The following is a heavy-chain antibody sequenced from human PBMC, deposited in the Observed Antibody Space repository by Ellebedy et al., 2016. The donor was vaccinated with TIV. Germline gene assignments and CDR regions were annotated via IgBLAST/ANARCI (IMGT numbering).Heavy chain of an antibody. D-gene: IGHD3-9*01. CDR1: GFTLSSFW. V-gene: IGHV3-7*03. J-gene: IGHJ4*02. CDR3: ASDDLLTRFYSRVSTRWNGPVDY. Sequence: PGGSLRLSCAASGFTLSSFWMSWVRQAPGKGLEWVANVNQDGSEKNYVDSVKGRFTISRDNAKNSLFLQMNSLRGEDTAVYYCASDDLLTRFYSRVSTRWNGPVDYWGQGTLVTVSS. CDR2: VNQDGSEK.